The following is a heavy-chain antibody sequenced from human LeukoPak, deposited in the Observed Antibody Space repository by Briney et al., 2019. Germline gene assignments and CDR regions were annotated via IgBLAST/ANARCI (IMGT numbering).Heavy chain of an antibody. J-gene: IGHJ6*02. CDR3: ARVGCSGGRCPGYGMDV. Sequence: GGSLRLSCAASGFTFSSYSMNWVRQAPGKGLEWVSSISSSSTYIYYADSVKGRFTISRDNAKNSLYLQMNSLRVEDTAVYYCARVGCSGGRCPGYGMDVWGQGPTVTVSS. D-gene: IGHD2-15*01. CDR2: ISSSSTYI. V-gene: IGHV3-21*01. CDR1: GFTFSSYS.